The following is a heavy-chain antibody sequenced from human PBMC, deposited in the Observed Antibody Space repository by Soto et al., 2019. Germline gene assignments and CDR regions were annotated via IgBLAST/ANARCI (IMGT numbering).Heavy chain of an antibody. V-gene: IGHV3-15*07. CDR2: IKSKNDGGIT. J-gene: IGHJ6*02. D-gene: IGHD3-10*01. Sequence: PGGSLRLSCAASGFTFSRAWMNWVRQAPGKGLEWVGRIKSKNDGGITDYAAPVQGRVTISRDDSKKTVYLQMNSLKTEDTAVYYCTSSEQWYGDSTPGVCGQGTTVTVAS. CDR3: TSSEQWYGDSTPGV. CDR1: GFTFSRAW.